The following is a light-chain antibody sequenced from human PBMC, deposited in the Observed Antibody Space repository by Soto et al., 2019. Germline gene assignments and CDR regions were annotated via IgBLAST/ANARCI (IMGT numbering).Light chain of an antibody. CDR1: QSVNSN. CDR2: GAS. CDR3: QYYNSWPPIT. Sequence: EIVLTQSPATLSVSPGERGTLSCRASQSVNSNLAWYQQRPGQAPRLLIYGASTRATGIPARFSGSGSGTEFTLTISSLQSEDFAVYYCQYYNSWPPITFGRGTRLDIK. V-gene: IGKV3-15*01. J-gene: IGKJ5*01.